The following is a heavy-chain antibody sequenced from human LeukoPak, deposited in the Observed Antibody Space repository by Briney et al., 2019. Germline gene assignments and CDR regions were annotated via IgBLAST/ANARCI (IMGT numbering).Heavy chain of an antibody. V-gene: IGHV4-4*07. D-gene: IGHD5-18*01. CDR3: ARGVYNYGGHNWFDP. Sequence: SETLSLTCTVSGGSISNYYWSWIRQPAGKRLEWIGRISKSGSTNYNPSLKSRVTISVDTSKNQFSLKLSSVTAADTAVYYCARGVYNYGGHNWFDPWGQGTLVTVSS. CDR1: GGSISNYY. CDR2: ISKSGST. J-gene: IGHJ5*02.